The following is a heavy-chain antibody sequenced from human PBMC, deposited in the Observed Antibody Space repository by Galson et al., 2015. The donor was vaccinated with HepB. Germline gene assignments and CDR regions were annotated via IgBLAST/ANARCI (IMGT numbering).Heavy chain of an antibody. CDR3: ARDPYYYGSRTYFDA. J-gene: IGHJ6*02. Sequence: SVKVSCKASGDTFTYCTISWVRQAPGQGLEWMGRIIPKFGVATYAQRFQGRVTITADKSTSTAYLELNSLRSEDTAVYYCARDPYYYGSRTYFDAWGQGTTVTVSS. D-gene: IGHD3-10*01. CDR1: GDTFTYCT. CDR2: IIPKFGVA. V-gene: IGHV1-69*04.